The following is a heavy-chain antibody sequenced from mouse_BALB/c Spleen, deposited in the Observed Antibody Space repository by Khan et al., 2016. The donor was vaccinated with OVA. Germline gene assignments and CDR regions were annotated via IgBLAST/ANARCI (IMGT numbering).Heavy chain of an antibody. J-gene: IGHJ4*01. CDR3: ARENYYGSSHYAMDY. CDR2: ISPGSGTP. CDR1: GYTFTSYW. D-gene: IGHD1-1*01. Sequence: DLVKPGASVKLSCKASGYTFTSYWINWIKQRPGQGLEWIGRISPGSGTPYYNEMFKGKATLTVDTSSSTAYIQLSSLSSEDSAVYFCARENYYGSSHYAMDYWCQGTSVTVSS. V-gene: IGHV1S41*01.